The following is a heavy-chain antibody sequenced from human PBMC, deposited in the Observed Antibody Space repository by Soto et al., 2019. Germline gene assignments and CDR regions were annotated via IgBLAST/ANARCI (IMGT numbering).Heavy chain of an antibody. Sequence: EVQLVESGGGLVQPGGSLRLSCAASGFTVSSNYMSWVRQAPGKGLEWVSVIYSGGSTYYADSVKGRFTISRDNFKNTLYLQMNSLRAEDTAVYYCARDSTEKYYDILTGYYTNYYFDYWGQGTLVTVSS. D-gene: IGHD3-9*01. V-gene: IGHV3-66*01. CDR2: IYSGGST. J-gene: IGHJ4*02. CDR3: ARDSTEKYYDILTGYYTNYYFDY. CDR1: GFTVSSNY.